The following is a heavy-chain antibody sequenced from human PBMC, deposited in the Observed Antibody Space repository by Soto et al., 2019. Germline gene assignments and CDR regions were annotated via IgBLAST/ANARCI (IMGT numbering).Heavy chain of an antibody. J-gene: IGHJ4*02. CDR1: GVSISFDSYY. CDR2: IYYTGST. V-gene: IGHV4-39*01. CDR3: ARGTRWNLNYYFDY. Sequence: PSETLSLTCSVSGVSISFDSYYWGWIRQPPGKGLEWIATIYYTGSTYYNPSLRSRVTISVDTSKNQFSLKLTSVTAADTAVYYCARGTRWNLNYYFDYWGQGTLVTVSS. D-gene: IGHD1-1*01.